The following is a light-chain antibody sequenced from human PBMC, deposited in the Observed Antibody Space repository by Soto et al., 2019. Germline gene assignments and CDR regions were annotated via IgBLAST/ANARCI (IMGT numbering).Light chain of an antibody. V-gene: IGLV2-11*01. Sequence: QYALTQPRSVSGSPGQSVTISCTGTSSDVGGYEYVSWYQQDQGKAPQLIIYDVNKRPSGVPDRFSGSKSGNTASLTISGLQTDDETDYYCCSYAGSYTWVFGGGTKVTVL. CDR3: CSYAGSYTWV. CDR1: SSDVGGYEY. CDR2: DVN. J-gene: IGLJ3*02.